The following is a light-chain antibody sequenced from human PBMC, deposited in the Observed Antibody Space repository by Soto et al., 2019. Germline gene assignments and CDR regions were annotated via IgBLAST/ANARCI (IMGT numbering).Light chain of an antibody. V-gene: IGKV1-5*01. CDR2: DAS. Sequence: DMQMTQSPSTLSASVGDRVTITCRASQNINRWLAWYQQRPGKAPKLLMYDASTMESGVTSRFSGSGSGTEFTLTISSLQPDDSATYYCQKYNSFFGQGTKLEIK. J-gene: IGKJ2*01. CDR1: QNINRW. CDR3: QKYNSF.